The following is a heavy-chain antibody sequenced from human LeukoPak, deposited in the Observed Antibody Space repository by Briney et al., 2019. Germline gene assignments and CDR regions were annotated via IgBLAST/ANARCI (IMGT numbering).Heavy chain of an antibody. D-gene: IGHD6-13*01. CDR3: VGRFNKGIAAYDY. CDR1: GGSISSYY. V-gene: IGHV4-59*01. Sequence: SETLSLTCTVSGGSISSYYWSWIRQPPGKGLEWIGYMSDSGSTNYNPSLKSRVTISVDTSKNQFSLKLSSVTAADTAVYYCVGRFNKGIAAYDYWGPGALVIVSS. J-gene: IGHJ4*02. CDR2: MSDSGST.